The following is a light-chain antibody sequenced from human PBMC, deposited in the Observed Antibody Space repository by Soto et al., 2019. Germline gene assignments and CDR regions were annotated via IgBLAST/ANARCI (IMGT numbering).Light chain of an antibody. CDR3: QHYGT. Sequence: EIVLTQSPATLSVSPGERATLSCWASQTVNGNLAWYQQKPGQPPRLLIYGASSRATGIPDRFSGSGSGTDFTLTVSRLEPEDFAVYFCQHYGTFGPGTKVDLK. CDR1: QTVNGN. J-gene: IGKJ3*01. V-gene: IGKV3-20*01. CDR2: GAS.